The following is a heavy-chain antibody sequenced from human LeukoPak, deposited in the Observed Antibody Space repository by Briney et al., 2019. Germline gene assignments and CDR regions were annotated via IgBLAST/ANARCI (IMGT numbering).Heavy chain of an antibody. V-gene: IGHV3-7*01. CDR2: IKKDGSEK. CDR3: ARPSYYYGSSGSVSGAFDI. CDR1: GFTSSYYS. J-gene: IGHJ3*02. Sequence: GGSLRLSCAASGFTSSYYSMNWVRQAPGKGLGWVGNIKKDGSEKYYVESVKGRFTISRDNAKNSLYVQMNSLRAEDTAVYYCARPSYYYGSSGSVSGAFDIWGQGTMVTVSS. D-gene: IGHD3-22*01.